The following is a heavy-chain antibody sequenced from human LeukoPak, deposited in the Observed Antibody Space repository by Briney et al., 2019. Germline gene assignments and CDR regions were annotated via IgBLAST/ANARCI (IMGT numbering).Heavy chain of an antibody. CDR3: ARGRVRGIAVAGLDY. CDR2: TAHTAST. J-gene: IGHJ4*02. Sequence: ETAHTASTNYTPSLTSRVTISVDTSKNKFALKLSSATAADTAVYYCARGRVRGIAVAGLDYWGQGTLVTVSS. D-gene: IGHD6-19*01. V-gene: IGHV4-34*01.